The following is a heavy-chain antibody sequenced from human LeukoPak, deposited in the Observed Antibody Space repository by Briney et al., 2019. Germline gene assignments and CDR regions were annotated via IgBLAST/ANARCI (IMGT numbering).Heavy chain of an antibody. CDR1: GYTFTDYY. D-gene: IGHD2-15*01. CDR3: ARSGVVVAATVNGDWFDP. V-gene: IGHV1-2*02. CDR2: INPKSGGT. J-gene: IGHJ5*02. Sequence: ASVKVSCKVSGYTFTDYYVHWVRQAPGQGLEWKGWINPKSGGTNYAQKIQGRVTMSRDTSVSTAYMKLSRLTSDDTSGYYCARSGVVVAATVNGDWFDPWGQGTLVTVSS.